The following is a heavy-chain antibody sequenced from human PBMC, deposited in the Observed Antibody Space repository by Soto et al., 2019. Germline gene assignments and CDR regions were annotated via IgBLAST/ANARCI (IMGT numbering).Heavy chain of an antibody. CDR2: IYSTGST. Sequence: SETLSLTCTVSSGSFSTYYWSWIRQPAGKGLEWIGRIYSTGSTLYNPSLKSRITMSVDTSKNQFSLRLSSVTAADTAVYYCAGGAAADYFDYWGQGTLVTVSS. J-gene: IGHJ4*02. CDR1: SGSFSTYY. CDR3: AGGAAADYFDY. D-gene: IGHD6-13*01. V-gene: IGHV4-4*07.